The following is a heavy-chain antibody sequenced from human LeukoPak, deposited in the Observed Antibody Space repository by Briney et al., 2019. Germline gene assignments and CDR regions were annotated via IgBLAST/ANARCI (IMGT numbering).Heavy chain of an antibody. CDR3: ARDRHDYGDYGFAY. Sequence: ASVKVSCKASGYTFTSYGISWVRQPPGQGLEWMGWISAYNGNTNYAQKLQGRVTMTTDTSTSTAYMELRSLRSDDTAVYYCARDRHDYGDYGFAYWGQGTLVTVSS. CDR1: GYTFTSYG. J-gene: IGHJ4*02. V-gene: IGHV1-18*01. D-gene: IGHD4-17*01. CDR2: ISAYNGNT.